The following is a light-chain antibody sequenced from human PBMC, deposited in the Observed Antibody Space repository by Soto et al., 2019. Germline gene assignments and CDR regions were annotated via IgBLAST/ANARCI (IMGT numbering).Light chain of an antibody. J-gene: IGLJ2*01. CDR2: EVS. CDR1: SSDVGGYNL. CDR3: CPDAGSSTL. Sequence: QSVLTQPASVSGSPGQSITISCTGTSSDVGGYNLVSWYQQHPGKAPKLMIYEVSKRPSGVSNRFSGSKSGNTASLTISGLQAEDEADYYCCPDAGSSTLFGGGTKVTVL. V-gene: IGLV2-23*02.